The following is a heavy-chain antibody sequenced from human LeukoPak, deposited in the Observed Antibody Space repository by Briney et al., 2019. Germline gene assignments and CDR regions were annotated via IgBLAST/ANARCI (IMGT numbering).Heavy chain of an antibody. V-gene: IGHV3-13*01. Sequence: GGSLRLSCAAYGFTFSSYDMDWVRHARGKGLEWVSTIGTAGDTYYPGSLKGPFTLSRENAKNSFYLQMNSLRAGDTAVYYCARGAEGRSSTYGMDVWGQGTTVTVSS. J-gene: IGHJ6*02. CDR2: IGTAGDT. CDR3: ARGAEGRSSTYGMDV. CDR1: GFTFSSYD. D-gene: IGHD2-15*01.